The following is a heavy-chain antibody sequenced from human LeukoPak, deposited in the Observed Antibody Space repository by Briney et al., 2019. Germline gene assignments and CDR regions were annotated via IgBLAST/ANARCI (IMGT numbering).Heavy chain of an antibody. CDR1: GGTFSSYA. Sequence: ASVKVSCKASGGTFSSYAISWVRQAPGQGLEWMGGIIPIFGTANYAQKFQGRVTITADESTSTAYMELSSLRSEDTAVYYCARDGGITRYFDYWGQGTLVTVSS. CDR3: ARDGGITRYFDY. V-gene: IGHV1-69*13. D-gene: IGHD1-20*01. J-gene: IGHJ4*02. CDR2: IIPIFGTA.